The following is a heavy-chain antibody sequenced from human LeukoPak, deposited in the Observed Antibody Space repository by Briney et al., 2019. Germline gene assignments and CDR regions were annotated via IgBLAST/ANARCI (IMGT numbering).Heavy chain of an antibody. CDR2: ISYDGSNK. CDR3: ARAYTVYCSGGSCYQGY. CDR1: GFTFSSYA. V-gene: IGHV3-30-3*01. J-gene: IGHJ4*02. D-gene: IGHD2-15*01. Sequence: GGSLRLSCAASGFTFSSYAMHWVRQAPGKGLEWVAVISYDGSNKYYADSVKGRFTISRDNSKNTLYLQMNSLRAGDTAVYYCARAYTVYCSGGSCYQGYWGQGTLVTVSS.